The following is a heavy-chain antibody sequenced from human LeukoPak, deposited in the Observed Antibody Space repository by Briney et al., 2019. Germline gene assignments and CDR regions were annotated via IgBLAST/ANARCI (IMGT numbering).Heavy chain of an antibody. V-gene: IGHV1-2*02. J-gene: IGHJ4*02. Sequence: ASVKVSCKASGYTFTGYYMHWVRQAPGQGLEWMGWINPNSGDTNYAQKFQDRVTMTRDTSISTAYMELSRLRSDDTAVYYCAKGVNYCTNGVCYGYYFDYWGQGTQVTVSS. CDR2: INPNSGDT. CDR3: AKGVNYCTNGVCYGYYFDY. D-gene: IGHD2-8*01. CDR1: GYTFTGYY.